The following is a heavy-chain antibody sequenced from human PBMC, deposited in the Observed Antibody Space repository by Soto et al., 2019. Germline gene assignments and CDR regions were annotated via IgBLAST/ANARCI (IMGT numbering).Heavy chain of an antibody. D-gene: IGHD2-2*02. CDR3: ARGGSEYCSSTSCYRGYYYYYYGMDV. Sequence: QVQLVQSGAEVKKPGSSVKVSCKASGGTFSSYAISWVRQAPGQGLEWMGGIIPIFGTANYAQKFQGRVTITADESTSTAYMELSSLRSEDTAVYYCARGGSEYCSSTSCYRGYYYYYYGMDVWGQGTTVTVSS. CDR1: GGTFSSYA. J-gene: IGHJ6*02. CDR2: IIPIFGTA. V-gene: IGHV1-69*01.